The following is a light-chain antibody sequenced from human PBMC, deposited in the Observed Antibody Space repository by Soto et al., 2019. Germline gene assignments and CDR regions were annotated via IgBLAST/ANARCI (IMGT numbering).Light chain of an antibody. CDR2: DVS. Sequence: QSALTQPASVSGSPGQSITISCTGTSSDVGGYNYVSWYQQHPGKAPKLMIYDVSNRPSGVSNRFSGSKSGNTASLTISGLQAEDEADYYCSSYTSTNVVFGGGTKLTV. CDR3: SSYTSTNVV. CDR1: SSDVGGYNY. J-gene: IGLJ2*01. V-gene: IGLV2-14*01.